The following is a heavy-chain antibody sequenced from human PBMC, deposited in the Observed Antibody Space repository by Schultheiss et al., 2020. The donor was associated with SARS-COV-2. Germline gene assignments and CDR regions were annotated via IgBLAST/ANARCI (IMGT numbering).Heavy chain of an antibody. CDR3: ARWRYYYDSSGYYFAYYYYGMDV. Sequence: SETLSLTCTVSGGSISSYYWSWIRQPAGKGLEWIGRIYTSGSTNYNPSLKSRVTMSVDTSKNQFSLKLSSVTAADTAVYYCARWRYYYDSSGYYFAYYYYGMDVWGQGTTVTVSS. J-gene: IGHJ6*02. V-gene: IGHV4-4*07. CDR2: IYTSGST. CDR1: GGSISSYY. D-gene: IGHD3-22*01.